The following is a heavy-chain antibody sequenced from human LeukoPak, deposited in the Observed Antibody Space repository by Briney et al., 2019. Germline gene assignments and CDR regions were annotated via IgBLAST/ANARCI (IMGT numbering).Heavy chain of an antibody. D-gene: IGHD6-19*01. J-gene: IGHJ2*01. Sequence: PGRSLRLSCAASGFTFDDYAMHWVRQAPGKGLEWVSGISWNSGSIGYADSVKGRFTISRDNAKNSLYLQMNSLRDEDTAVYYCACWIQIAVAGKRHFDLWGRGTLVTVSS. V-gene: IGHV3-9*01. CDR1: GFTFDDYA. CDR3: ACWIQIAVAGKRHFDL. CDR2: ISWNSGSI.